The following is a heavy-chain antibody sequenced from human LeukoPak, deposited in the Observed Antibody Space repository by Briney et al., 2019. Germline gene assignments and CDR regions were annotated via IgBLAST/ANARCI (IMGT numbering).Heavy chain of an antibody. J-gene: IGHJ4*02. CDR2: IWSDGSNK. CDR3: ARGPIDKVVAGTFFGH. Sequence: GGSLRLSCAASGFTFRGSGMHWVRQAPGKGLEWVAIIWSDGSNKYYTDSVRDRFTISRDASKNTVFLQMNSLRVEDTAVYHCARGPIDKVVAGTFFGHWGQGTVVTVSS. V-gene: IGHV3-33*01. D-gene: IGHD6-19*01. CDR1: GFTFRGSG.